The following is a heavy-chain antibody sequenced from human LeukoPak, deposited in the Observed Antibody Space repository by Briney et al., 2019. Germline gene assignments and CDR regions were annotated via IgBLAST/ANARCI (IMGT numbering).Heavy chain of an antibody. CDR2: IYSGGST. Sequence: PGGSLRLSCAASAFTVSSNYMSWVRQAPGKGLVWVSVIYSGGSTYYADSVKGRFTISRDNSKNTLYLQMNSLRAEDTAVYYCASLLTYSSGWSDYFDYWGQGTLVTVSS. CDR3: ASLLTYSSGWSDYFDY. J-gene: IGHJ4*02. D-gene: IGHD6-19*01. CDR1: AFTVSSNY. V-gene: IGHV3-53*01.